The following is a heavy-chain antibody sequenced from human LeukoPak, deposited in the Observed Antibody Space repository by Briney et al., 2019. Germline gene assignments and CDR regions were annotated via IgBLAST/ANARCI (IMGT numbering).Heavy chain of an antibody. CDR2: ISSSSTI. V-gene: IGHV3-48*02. J-gene: IGHJ3*02. D-gene: IGHD6-6*01. CDR3: ARGSKAARNDAFDI. Sequence: GGSLRLSCAASGFTFSSYSMNWVRQAPGKGLEWVSYISSSSTIYYADSVKGRFTISRDNAKNSLYLQMNSLRDEDTAVYYCARGSKAARNDAFDIWGQGTMVTVSS. CDR1: GFTFSSYS.